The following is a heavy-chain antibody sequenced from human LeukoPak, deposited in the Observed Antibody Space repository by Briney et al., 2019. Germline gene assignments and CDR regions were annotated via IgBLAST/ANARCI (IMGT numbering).Heavy chain of an antibody. CDR1: GYTFTGYY. D-gene: IGHD2-21*02. CDR3: ARVRISYCGGDCYYPSDAFDI. V-gene: IGHV1-2*04. Sequence: ASVKVSCKASGYTFTGYYMHWVRQAPGQGLEWMGWINPNSGGTNYAQKFQGWVTMTRDTSISTAYMELSRLRSDDTAVYHCARVRISYCGGDCYYPSDAFDIWGQGTMVTVSS. J-gene: IGHJ3*02. CDR2: INPNSGGT.